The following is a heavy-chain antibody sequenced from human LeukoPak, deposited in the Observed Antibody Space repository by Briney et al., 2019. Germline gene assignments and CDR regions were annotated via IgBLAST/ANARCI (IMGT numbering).Heavy chain of an antibody. V-gene: IGHV3-30*04. CDR3: ARDGVTIFGVAFDY. Sequence: GGSLRLSCAASGFTFSSYAMHWVRQAPGKGLEWVAVISYDGSNKYYADSVKGRFTISRDNSKNTLYLQMNSLRAEDTAVYYCARDGVTIFGVAFDYWGQGTLVTVPS. CDR2: ISYDGSNK. CDR1: GFTFSSYA. D-gene: IGHD3-3*01. J-gene: IGHJ4*02.